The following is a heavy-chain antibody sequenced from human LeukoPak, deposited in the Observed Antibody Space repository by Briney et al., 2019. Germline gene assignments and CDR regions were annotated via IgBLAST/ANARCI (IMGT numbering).Heavy chain of an antibody. V-gene: IGHV4-59*08. CDR2: IYYSGST. J-gene: IGHJ4*02. D-gene: IGHD3-22*01. Sequence: SETLSLTCTVSGGSISSYYWNWIRQPPGKGLEWIGYIYYSGSTNYNPSLKSRVTISVDTSKNQFALKLSSVTAADTAVYYCARSYYYDSSGYYLPDYWGQGTLVTVSS. CDR3: ARSYYYDSSGYYLPDY. CDR1: GGSISSYY.